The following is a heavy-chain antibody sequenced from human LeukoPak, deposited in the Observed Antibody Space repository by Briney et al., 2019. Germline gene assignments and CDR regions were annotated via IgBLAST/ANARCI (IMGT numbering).Heavy chain of an antibody. D-gene: IGHD3-22*01. CDR3: AKDAKPYYYDSSGYYYAGAFDI. J-gene: IGHJ3*02. CDR1: GFTFSSYA. V-gene: IGHV3-23*01. Sequence: GGSLRLSCAASGFTFSSYAMSWVRQAPGKGLEWVSAISGSGGSTYYADSAKGRFTISRDNSKNTLHLQMNSLRAEDTAVYYCAKDAKPYYYDSSGYYYAGAFDIWGQGTMVTVSS. CDR2: ISGSGGST.